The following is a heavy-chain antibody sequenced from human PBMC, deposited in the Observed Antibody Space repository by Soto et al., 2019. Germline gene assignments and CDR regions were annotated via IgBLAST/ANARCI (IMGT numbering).Heavy chain of an antibody. V-gene: IGHV3-23*01. CDR1: GFTFSSYA. Sequence: QPGGSLRLSCAASGFTFSSYAMSWVRQAPGKGLEWVSAISGSGGSTYYADSVKGRFTISRDNSKNTLYLQMNSLRAEDTAVYYCAKARRIWLRDGYYYYYYMDVWGKRTTVTVSS. D-gene: IGHD5-12*01. CDR3: AKARRIWLRDGYYYYYYMDV. CDR2: ISGSGGST. J-gene: IGHJ6*03.